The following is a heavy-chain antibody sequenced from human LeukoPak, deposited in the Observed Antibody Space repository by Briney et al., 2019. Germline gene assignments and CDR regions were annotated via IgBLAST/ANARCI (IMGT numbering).Heavy chain of an antibody. D-gene: IGHD3-22*01. J-gene: IGHJ5*02. V-gene: IGHV3-21*01. Sequence: GGSLRLSCAASGFTFSSYSMNWVRQAPGKGLEWVSSISSSSSYIYYADSVKGRSTISRDNAKNSLYLQMNSLIAEDTAVDYCARTAPAYYYDSSGYNNWFDPWGQGALVTVSS. CDR3: ARTAPAYYYDSSGYNNWFDP. CDR2: ISSSSSYI. CDR1: GFTFSSYS.